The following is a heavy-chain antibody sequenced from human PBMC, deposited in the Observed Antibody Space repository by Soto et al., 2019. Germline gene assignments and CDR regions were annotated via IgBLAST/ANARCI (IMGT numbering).Heavy chain of an antibody. CDR3: GKNRGRVTTSWHFHK. V-gene: IGHV3-23*01. J-gene: IGHJ4*02. D-gene: IGHD4-17*01. CDR2: IHGGGNSA. Sequence: EVQLLESGGDLVQPGRSLRLSCAASGFTFSGYAMSWVRQAPGTGLEWVSDIHGGGNSAYYADSVKGRFTISRDNSKNTLYLQMSRLRGEDTAVYSCGKNRGRVTTSWHFHKWGQGPLVTVSS. CDR1: GFTFSGYA.